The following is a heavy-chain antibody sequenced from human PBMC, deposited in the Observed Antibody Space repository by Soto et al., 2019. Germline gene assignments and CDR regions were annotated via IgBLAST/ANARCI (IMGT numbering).Heavy chain of an antibody. Sequence: EVELVESGGGLVQPGGSLRLSCAATGFMFSSYWMTWVRQAPGQGLEWVANINQNGSERYYVDSVEGRFTSSRDNAKNSVVLQMENLRVEDTAMYYCATAILDFWGQGTLVSVSS. CDR3: ATAILDF. V-gene: IGHV3-7*05. CDR2: INQNGSER. D-gene: IGHD2-21*01. CDR1: GFMFSSYW. J-gene: IGHJ4*02.